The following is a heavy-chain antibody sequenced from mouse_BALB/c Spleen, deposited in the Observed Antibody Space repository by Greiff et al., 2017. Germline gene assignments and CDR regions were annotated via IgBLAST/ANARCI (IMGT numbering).Heavy chain of an antibody. CDR1: GFTFSSYG. Sequence: EVKLMESGGGLVQPGGSLKLSCAASGFTFSSYGMSWVRQTPDKRLELVATINSNGGSTYYPDSVKGRFTISRDNAKNTLYLQMSSLKSEDTAMYYCARGFPVAYWGQGTLVTVSA. CDR3: ARGFPVAY. CDR2: INSNGGST. V-gene: IGHV5-6-3*01. J-gene: IGHJ3*01.